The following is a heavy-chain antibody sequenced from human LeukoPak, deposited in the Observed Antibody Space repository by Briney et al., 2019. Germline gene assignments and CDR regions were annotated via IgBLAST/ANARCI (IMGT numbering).Heavy chain of an antibody. Sequence: SETLSLTCTVSGGSISSYYWSWIRQPAGKGLEWIGRIYTSGSTNYNPSLKSRVTMSVDTSRNQFSLKLSSVTAADTAVYYCARLGYCSGGSCYVDYWGQGTLVTVSS. CDR2: IYTSGST. J-gene: IGHJ4*02. CDR3: ARLGYCSGGSCYVDY. V-gene: IGHV4-4*07. CDR1: GGSISSYY. D-gene: IGHD2-15*01.